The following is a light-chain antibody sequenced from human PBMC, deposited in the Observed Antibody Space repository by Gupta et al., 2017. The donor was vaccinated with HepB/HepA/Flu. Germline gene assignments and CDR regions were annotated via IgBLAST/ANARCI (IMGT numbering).Light chain of an antibody. CDR1: QGVGKS. CDR3: QQYKSHPLT. J-gene: IGKJ4*01. Sequence: DIQVTQSPSSLSASVGDRVTITCRASQGVGKSLAWYQQRPGKAPKSLIYAISSLQSGVPSRFSGSGSGTDFTLTISSLHPEDFATYYCQQYKSHPLTFGGGTKVEIK. CDR2: AIS. V-gene: IGKV1-16*01.